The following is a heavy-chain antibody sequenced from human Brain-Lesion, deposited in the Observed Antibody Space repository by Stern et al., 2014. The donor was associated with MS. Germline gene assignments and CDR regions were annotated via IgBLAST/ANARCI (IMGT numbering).Heavy chain of an antibody. CDR2: IHYRGFA. D-gene: IGHD1-26*01. CDR3: ARHDSVPRPSQLYSARDRGPGYFDY. CDR1: GGSISSSTYY. V-gene: IGHV4-39*01. Sequence: QLVESGPGLVKPSETLSLTCTVSGGSISSSTYYWAWIRQPPGKGLEWIGNIHYRGFAYYNPSLKGRVTISGVMSKNQFSLKLSSVTAADTAIYYCARHDSVPRPSQLYSARDRGPGYFDYWGQGTLVTVSS. J-gene: IGHJ4*02.